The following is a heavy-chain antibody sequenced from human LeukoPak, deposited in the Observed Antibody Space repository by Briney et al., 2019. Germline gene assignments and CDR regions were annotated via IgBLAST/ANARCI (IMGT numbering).Heavy chain of an antibody. CDR3: ARDWDGHSGSYYDFDY. CDR2: ISSSGSTI. Sequence: GGSLRLSCAASGFTFSSYEMNWVRQAPGKGLEGVSYISSSGSTIYYADSVKGRFTISRDNAKHSLYLQMNSLRAEDTAVYYCARDWDGHSGSYYDFDYWGQGTLVTVSS. V-gene: IGHV3-48*03. CDR1: GFTFSSYE. D-gene: IGHD1-26*01. J-gene: IGHJ4*02.